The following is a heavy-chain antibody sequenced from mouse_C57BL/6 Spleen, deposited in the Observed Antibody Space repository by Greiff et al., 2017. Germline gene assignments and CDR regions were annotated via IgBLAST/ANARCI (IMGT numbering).Heavy chain of an antibody. D-gene: IGHD4-1*01. J-gene: IGHJ4*01. CDR3: AREGTGTEAMDY. CDR1: GYTFTDYY. V-gene: IGHV1-19*01. Sequence: VQLQQSGPVLVKPGASVKMSCKASGYTFTDYYMNWVKQSHGKSLEWIGVINPYNGGTSYNQKFKGKATLTVDKSSSTAYMELNSLTSDDSAVYYCAREGTGTEAMDYWGQGTSVTVSS. CDR2: INPYNGGT.